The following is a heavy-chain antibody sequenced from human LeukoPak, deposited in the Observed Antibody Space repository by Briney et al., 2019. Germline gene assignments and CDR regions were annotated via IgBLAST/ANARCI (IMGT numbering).Heavy chain of an antibody. CDR2: INHSGST. D-gene: IGHD4-17*01. CDR1: GGSFSGYY. Sequence: SETLSLTCAVYGGSFSGYYWSWIRQPPGKGLEWIGEINHSGSTNYNPSLKSRVTISVDTSKNQFSLKLSSVTAADTAVYYCARGTTVTARHYYYGMDVWGKGTTVTVSS. J-gene: IGHJ6*04. CDR3: ARGTTVTARHYYYGMDV. V-gene: IGHV4-34*01.